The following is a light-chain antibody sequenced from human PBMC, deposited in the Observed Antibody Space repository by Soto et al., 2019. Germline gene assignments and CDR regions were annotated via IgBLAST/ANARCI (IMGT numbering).Light chain of an antibody. J-gene: IGKJ4*01. CDR2: GAS. CDR3: QQYGSSP. V-gene: IGKV3-20*01. Sequence: EIVLTQSPGTLSLSPGERATLSCRASQSVSSSYLAWYQQKPGQAPRLLIYGASSSATGIPDRFSGSGSGTDLTLTISSLETEECAVYYCQQYGSSPFGGGTKVEIK. CDR1: QSVSSSY.